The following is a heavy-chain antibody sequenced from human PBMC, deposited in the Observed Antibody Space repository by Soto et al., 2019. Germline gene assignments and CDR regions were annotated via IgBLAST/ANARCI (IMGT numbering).Heavy chain of an antibody. V-gene: IGHV1-18*01. CDR2: ISAYNGNT. Sequence: ASVKVSCKASGYTFTSYGISWVRQAPGQGLEWMGWISAYNGNTNYAQKLQGRVTMTTDTSTSTAYMELRSLRSDDTAVYYCARVERYYDFWSGQNWFDPWGQGTLVTVSS. CDR1: GYTFTSYG. CDR3: ARVERYYDFWSGQNWFDP. J-gene: IGHJ5*02. D-gene: IGHD3-3*01.